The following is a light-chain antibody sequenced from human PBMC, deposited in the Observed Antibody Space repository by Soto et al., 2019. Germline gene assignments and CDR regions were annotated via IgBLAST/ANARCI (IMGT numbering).Light chain of an antibody. CDR2: WAS. CDR1: QSVLYSSNNKNY. CDR3: QQYYSTPWT. V-gene: IGKV4-1*01. J-gene: IGKJ1*01. Sequence: DIVMTQSPDSLGVSLGERATINCKSSQSVLYSSNNKNYLAWYQQKPGQPPKLLIYWASTRESGVPDRFSGSGSGTDFTLTISSLQAEYVAVYYCQQYYSTPWTFGQGTKVEIK.